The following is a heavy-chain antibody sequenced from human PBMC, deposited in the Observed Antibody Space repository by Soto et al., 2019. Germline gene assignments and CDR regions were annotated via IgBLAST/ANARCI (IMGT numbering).Heavy chain of an antibody. V-gene: IGHV3-30-3*01. J-gene: IGHJ4*02. D-gene: IGHD3-22*01. Sequence: GGSLRLSCAASGFTFISYAMHWVRQAPGKGLEWVAVISYDGSNKYYADSVKGRFTISRDNSKNTLYLQMNSLRAEDTAVYYCAREFLVVMDYWGQGTLVTVSS. CDR2: ISYDGSNK. CDR3: AREFLVVMDY. CDR1: GFTFISYA.